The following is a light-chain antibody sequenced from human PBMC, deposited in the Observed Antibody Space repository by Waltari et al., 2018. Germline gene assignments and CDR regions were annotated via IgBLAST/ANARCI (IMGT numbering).Light chain of an antibody. CDR3: QQYDNWLGT. CDR1: QSIRSN. Sequence: EIVMTQSPATLSVFPGDRATLSCRASQSIRSNLAWYQHKPGQAPRRLIYGASTRATGIPARFSGSGSGTEFTLTISSLQSEDFAVYFCQQYDNWLGTFGQGTKVEIK. J-gene: IGKJ1*01. CDR2: GAS. V-gene: IGKV3-15*01.